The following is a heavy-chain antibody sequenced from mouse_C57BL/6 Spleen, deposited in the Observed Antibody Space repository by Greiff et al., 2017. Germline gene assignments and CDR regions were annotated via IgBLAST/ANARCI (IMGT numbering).Heavy chain of an antibody. CDR3: ARSTTVVYFDV. D-gene: IGHD1-1*01. Sequence: QVQLQPGAELVRPGTSVKLSCKASGYTFTSYWMHWVKQRPGQGLEWIGVIDPSDSYTNYNQKFKGKATLTVDTSSSTAYMQLSSLTSEDSAVYYCARSTTVVYFDVWGTGTTVTVSS. J-gene: IGHJ1*03. CDR2: IDPSDSYT. CDR1: GYTFTSYW. V-gene: IGHV1-59*01.